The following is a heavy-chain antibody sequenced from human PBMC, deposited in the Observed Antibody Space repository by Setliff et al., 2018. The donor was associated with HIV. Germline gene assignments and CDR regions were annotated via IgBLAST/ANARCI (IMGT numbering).Heavy chain of an antibody. V-gene: IGHV4-34*01. Sequence: PSETLSLTCAVYGGSFSGYYWSWIRQPPGKGLEWIGEINHSGSTNYNRSLRSRVAISVDTSKNHFSLRLSSVTAADTAVYYCARGEFYCGTDCYWSSFDYWGQGILVTVSS. CDR2: INHSGST. CDR3: ARGEFYCGTDCYWSSFDY. D-gene: IGHD2-21*02. J-gene: IGHJ4*02. CDR1: GGSFSGYY.